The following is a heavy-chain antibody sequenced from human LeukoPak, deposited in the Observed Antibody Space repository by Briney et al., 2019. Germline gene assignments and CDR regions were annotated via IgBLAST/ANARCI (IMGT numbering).Heavy chain of an antibody. CDR2: INHSGST. J-gene: IGHJ5*02. D-gene: IGHD2-2*01. CDR3: ARGGPYCSSTSCNYNWFDP. V-gene: IGHV4-34*01. CDR1: GGSFSGYY. Sequence: SETLSLTCAVYGGSFSGYYWSWIRQPPGKGLEWIGEINHSGSTNYNPSLKSRVTISVDTSKNQSSLKLSSVTAADTAVYYCARGGPYCSSTSCNYNWFDPWGQGTLVTVSS.